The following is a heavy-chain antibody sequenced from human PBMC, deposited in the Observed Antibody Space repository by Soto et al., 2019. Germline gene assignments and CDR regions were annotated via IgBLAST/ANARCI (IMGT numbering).Heavy chain of an antibody. V-gene: IGHV4-39*01. Sequence: SETLSLTCTVSGGSIRSSSYYWGWIRQPPGKGLEWIGSIYYSGSTYYNPSLKSRVTISVDTSKNQFSLKLSSVTAADTAVYYCARHGCSGGSCYPGYYYYYMDVWGKGTTVTVSS. CDR3: ARHGCSGGSCYPGYYYYYMDV. CDR1: GGSIRSSSYY. D-gene: IGHD2-15*01. J-gene: IGHJ6*03. CDR2: IYYSGST.